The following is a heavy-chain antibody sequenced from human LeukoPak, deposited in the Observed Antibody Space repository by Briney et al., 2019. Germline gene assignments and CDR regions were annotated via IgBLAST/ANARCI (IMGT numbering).Heavy chain of an antibody. J-gene: IGHJ4*02. D-gene: IGHD3-10*01. V-gene: IGHV3-23*01. CDR2: ISGSGGST. CDR1: GFTFSSDA. Sequence: GGSLRLSCAASGFTFSSDAMSWVRQAPGKGLEWVSAISGSGGSTYYADSVKGRFTISRDNSKNTLYLQMNSLRAEDTAVYYCAREYYGSGSPSFDYWGQGTLVTVSS. CDR3: AREYYGSGSPSFDY.